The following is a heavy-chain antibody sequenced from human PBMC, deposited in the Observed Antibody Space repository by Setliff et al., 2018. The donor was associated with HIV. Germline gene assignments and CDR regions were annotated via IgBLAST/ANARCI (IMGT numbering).Heavy chain of an antibody. J-gene: IGHJ4*02. CDR3: GRANIVGATGPDY. Sequence: SWVRQAPGKGLEWVANINEDGSDKFYVDSIKGRFTVSRDNAKNSLYLQMSSLRSEDTAVYFCGRANIVGATGPDYWGQGTLVTVSS. V-gene: IGHV3-7*03. CDR2: INEDGSDK. D-gene: IGHD1-26*01.